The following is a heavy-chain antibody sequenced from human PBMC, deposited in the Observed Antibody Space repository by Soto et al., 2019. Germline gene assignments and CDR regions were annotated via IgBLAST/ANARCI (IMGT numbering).Heavy chain of an antibody. J-gene: IGHJ6*03. D-gene: IGHD4-4*01. V-gene: IGHV3-33*01. CDR1: GFTFSSYG. CDR2: IWYDGSNK. Sequence: GGSLRLSCAASGFTFSSYGMHWVRQAPGKGLEWVAVIWYDGSNKYYADSVKGRFTISRDNSKNTLYLQMNSLRAEDTAVYYCARVRAMTTVTGTDYYYYMDVWGKGTTVTVSS. CDR3: ARVRAMTTVTGTDYYYYMDV.